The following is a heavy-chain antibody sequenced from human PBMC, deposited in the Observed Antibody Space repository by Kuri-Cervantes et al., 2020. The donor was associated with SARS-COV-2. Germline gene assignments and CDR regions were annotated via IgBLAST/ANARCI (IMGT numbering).Heavy chain of an antibody. Sequence: GGSLRLSCAASGFTFSSYAMHWVRQAPGKGLEWVAVISYDGSNKYYADSVKGRFTISRDNSKNTLYLQMNSLRAEDTAVHYCATESSSWYGGSFDYWGQGTLVTVSS. CDR2: ISYDGSNK. CDR1: GFTFSSYA. D-gene: IGHD6-13*01. V-gene: IGHV3-30*04. CDR3: ATESSSWYGGSFDY. J-gene: IGHJ4*02.